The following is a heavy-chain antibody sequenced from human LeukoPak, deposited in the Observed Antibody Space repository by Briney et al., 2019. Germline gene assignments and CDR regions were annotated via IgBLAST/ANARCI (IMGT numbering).Heavy chain of an antibody. CDR2: ISPYNGNT. D-gene: IGHD5-18*01. V-gene: IGHV1-18*01. CDR3: ARDLGYSYGLDV. CDR1: GYTFTNYG. Sequence: ASVKVSCKASGYTFTNYGITWVRQAPGQGLEWMGWISPYNGNTNYPQKFQGRVTMTTDTSTSTAYMELRSLRSDDTAVYYCARDLGYSYGLDVWGQGTTVTVSS. J-gene: IGHJ6*02.